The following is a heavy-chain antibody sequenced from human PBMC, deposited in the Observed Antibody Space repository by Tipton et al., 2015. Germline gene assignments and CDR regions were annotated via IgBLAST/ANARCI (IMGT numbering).Heavy chain of an antibody. CDR2: VFYTGST. D-gene: IGHD3-16*01. CDR1: GGSISSEY. J-gene: IGHJ5*01. Sequence: LRLSCTVSGGSISSEYWSWIRQPPGKGLEWIGYVFYTGSTYYNPSLESRVTISVDTFENQFSLKLSSVTAADTAVYYCAIWGYTLGLDSWGQGTLVTVSS. CDR3: AIWGYTLGLDS. V-gene: IGHV4-59*01.